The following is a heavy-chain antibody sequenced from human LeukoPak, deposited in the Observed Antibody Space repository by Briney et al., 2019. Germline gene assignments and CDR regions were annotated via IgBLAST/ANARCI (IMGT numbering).Heavy chain of an antibody. V-gene: IGHV1-2*02. CDR2: IHPNNGDT. D-gene: IGHD3-10*01. CDR3: ARDGPAQMVDLDY. CDR1: GYTFSGTGWY. Sequence: ASVKVSCKASGYTFSGTGWYLYWLRQAPGQGLECMGWIHPNNGDTAYAQKFGGRVAMTRDTSISTAYMELRRLRPDDTAVYFCARDGPAQMVDLDYWGQGTLVTVSS. J-gene: IGHJ4*02.